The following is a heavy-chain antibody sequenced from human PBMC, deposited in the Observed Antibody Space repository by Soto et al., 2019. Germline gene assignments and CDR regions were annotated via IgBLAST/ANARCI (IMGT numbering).Heavy chain of an antibody. V-gene: IGHV3-23*01. D-gene: IGHD2-8*01. CDR3: AKDIVLMVYAPYFDY. CDR1: GFTFSSYA. J-gene: IGHJ4*02. CDR2: ISGSGGST. Sequence: EVQLLESGGGLVQPGGSLRLSCAASGFTFSSYAMSWVRQAPGKGLEWVSAISGSGGSTYYADSVKGRFTISRDNPKNTLYLQMNSLRAEDTAVYYCAKDIVLMVYAPYFDYWGQGTLVTVSS.